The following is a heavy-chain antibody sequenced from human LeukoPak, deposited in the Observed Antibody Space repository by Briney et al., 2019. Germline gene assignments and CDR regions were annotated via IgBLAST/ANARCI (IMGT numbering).Heavy chain of an antibody. V-gene: IGHV1-18*01. Sequence: ASVKVSCKASGYTFTSYGISWVRQAPGQGLEWMGWISAYNGNTNYAQKLQGRVTMTTDTSTSTAYMELRSLRSDDTAVYYCAVDGPYCGGDCYPQAKYFVYWGQGTLVTVSS. J-gene: IGHJ4*02. CDR2: ISAYNGNT. CDR3: AVDGPYCGGDCYPQAKYFVY. D-gene: IGHD2-21*02. CDR1: GYTFTSYG.